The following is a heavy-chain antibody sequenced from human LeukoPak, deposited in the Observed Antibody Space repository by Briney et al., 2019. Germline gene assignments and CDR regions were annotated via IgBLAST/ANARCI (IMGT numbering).Heavy chain of an antibody. CDR2: ISSSSSYI. V-gene: IGHV3-21*01. Sequence: GGSLRLSCAASGFTFSSYSMNWVRPAPGKGLEWVSSISSSSSYIYYADSVKGRFTISRDNSKNTLYLQMNSLRAEDTAVYYCARGSNYYDSSGYRYYFDYWGQGTLVTVSS. D-gene: IGHD3-22*01. J-gene: IGHJ4*02. CDR3: ARGSNYYDSSGYRYYFDY. CDR1: GFTFSSYS.